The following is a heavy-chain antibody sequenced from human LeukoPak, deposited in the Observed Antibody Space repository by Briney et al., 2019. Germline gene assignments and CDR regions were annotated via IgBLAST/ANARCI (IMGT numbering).Heavy chain of an antibody. CDR1: GLTVSSKD. CDR3: ATLARLAFDI. D-gene: IGHD5-12*01. V-gene: IGHV3-53*01. J-gene: IGHJ3*02. Sequence: GGSLRLSCAASGLTVSSKDMSWVRQAPGKGLEWVSVIYSGGSTYYADSVKGRFTISRDNSKNTLYLQMNSLRAEDTAVYYCATLARLAFDIWGQGTMVTVSS. CDR2: IYSGGST.